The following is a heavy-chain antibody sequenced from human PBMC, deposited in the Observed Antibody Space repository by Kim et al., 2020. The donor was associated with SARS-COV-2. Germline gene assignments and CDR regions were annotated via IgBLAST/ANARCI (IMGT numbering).Heavy chain of an antibody. J-gene: IGHJ4*02. CDR3: ARAETIFGVVIGCFDY. D-gene: IGHD3-3*01. V-gene: IGHV4-31*03. CDR2: IYYSGST. CDR1: GGSISSGGYY. Sequence: SETLSLTCTVSGGSISSGGYYWIWIRQHPGKGLEWIGYIYYSGSTYYNPSLKSRVTISVDTSKNQFSLKLSSVTAADTAVYYCARAETIFGVVIGCFDYWGQGTLVTVSS.